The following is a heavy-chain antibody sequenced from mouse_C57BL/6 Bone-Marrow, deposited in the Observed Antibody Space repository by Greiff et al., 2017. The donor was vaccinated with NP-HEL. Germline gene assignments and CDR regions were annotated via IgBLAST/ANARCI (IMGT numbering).Heavy chain of an antibody. Sequence: EVKVEESGGGLVQPGGSMKLSCAASGFTFSDAWMDWVRQSPEKGLEWVGEIRNKANNPATYYAESVKGRFTISRAASKSCVHLQRHRLRAADTGVYYCTRPYGNYPYCSAFDYWGQGTSVTVSS. CDR2: IRNKANNPAT. CDR1: GFTFSDAW. V-gene: IGHV6-6*01. J-gene: IGHJ4*01. D-gene: IGHD2-1*01. CDR3: TRPYGNYPYCSAFDY.